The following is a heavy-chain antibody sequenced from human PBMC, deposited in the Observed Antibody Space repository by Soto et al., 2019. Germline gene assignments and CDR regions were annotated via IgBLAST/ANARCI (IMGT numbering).Heavy chain of an antibody. Sequence: ASVKVSCKASGYTFTNYDITWVRQAAGQGLEWVEWVNPNSGYTAYAQKFVGRVTMTRNTPLRTAYMELSSLTSGDTAVYYCARRYSYGWNYYWGQGTLVTV. CDR3: ARRYSYGWNYY. J-gene: IGHJ4*02. CDR1: GYTFTNYD. V-gene: IGHV1-8*01. CDR2: VNPNSGYT. D-gene: IGHD5-18*01.